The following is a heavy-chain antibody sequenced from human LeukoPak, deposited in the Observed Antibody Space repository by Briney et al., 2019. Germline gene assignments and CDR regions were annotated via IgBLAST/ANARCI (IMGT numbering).Heavy chain of an antibody. CDR3: ARQYDGSSSYYHNWFDP. CDR1: GYTFTDYW. J-gene: IGHJ5*02. V-gene: IGHV5-51*01. D-gene: IGHD3-22*01. Sequence: GESLQISCQASGYTFTDYWIGWVRQVPGKGLEWMGIIYPDDSDTRYSPSFQGQVTISVDKSISTAYLQWSSLQASGTAIYYCARQYDGSSSYYHNWFDPWGQGTLVTVSS. CDR2: IYPDDSDT.